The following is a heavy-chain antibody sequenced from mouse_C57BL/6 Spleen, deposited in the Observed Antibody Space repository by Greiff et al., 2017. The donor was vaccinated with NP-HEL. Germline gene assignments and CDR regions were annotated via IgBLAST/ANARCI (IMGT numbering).Heavy chain of an antibody. D-gene: IGHD4-1*01. CDR2: FYPGSGSI. CDR1: GYTFTEYT. V-gene: IGHV1-62-2*01. Sequence: LVESGAELVKPGASVKLSCKASGYTFTEYTIHWVKQRSGQGLEWIGWFYPGSGSIKYNEKFKEKATLTADKSSSTVYMELSRLTSEDSAVYFCARHERGANWDWYFDVWGTGTTVTVSS. J-gene: IGHJ1*03. CDR3: ARHERGANWDWYFDV.